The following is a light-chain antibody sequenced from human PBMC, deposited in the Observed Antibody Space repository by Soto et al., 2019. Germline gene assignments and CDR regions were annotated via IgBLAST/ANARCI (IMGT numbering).Light chain of an antibody. J-gene: IGLJ3*02. CDR1: SSDVGGYNY. CDR2: EVS. V-gene: IGLV2-14*01. CDR3: SSYTSSRPV. Sequence: QSVLTQPASVSGSPGQSITISCTGTSSDVGGYNYVSWYQQHPGKGPKLMIFEVSNRPSGVSNRFSGSKSGNTASLTISGLQAEDEADYYCSSYTSSRPVFGGGTQLTVL.